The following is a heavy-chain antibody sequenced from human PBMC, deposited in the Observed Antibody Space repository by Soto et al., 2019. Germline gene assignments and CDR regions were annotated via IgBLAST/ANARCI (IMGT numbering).Heavy chain of an antibody. CDR2: ITGSRGKT. CDR1: AFTFSDYS. Sequence: GSLRLSCAASAFTFSDYSMHWVRQAPGKGLEWVSVITGSRGKTYYADSVKGRFTISRDNSKNTLYLQMNSLRAEDTAVYYCATSMVRGVKGYYYGMDVWGQGTTVTVSS. CDR3: ATSMVRGVKGYYYGMDV. D-gene: IGHD3-10*01. J-gene: IGHJ6*02. V-gene: IGHV3-23*01.